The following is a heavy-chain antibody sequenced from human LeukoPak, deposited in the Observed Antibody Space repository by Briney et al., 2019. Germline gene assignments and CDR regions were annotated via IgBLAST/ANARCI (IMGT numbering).Heavy chain of an antibody. D-gene: IGHD3-10*01. CDR1: VESFSGYY. Sequence: SETLSLTCAVYVESFSGYYWSWIRQPPGKGLEWMGEINHSGSTNYNAYFKSRVTISVDMSKNTFYMKLSSVTAEDTAVYYCARGYYGSGSHCCHMDVWGKGTTITVS. CDR3: ARGYYGSGSHCCHMDV. V-gene: IGHV4-34*01. J-gene: IGHJ6*03. CDR2: INHSGST.